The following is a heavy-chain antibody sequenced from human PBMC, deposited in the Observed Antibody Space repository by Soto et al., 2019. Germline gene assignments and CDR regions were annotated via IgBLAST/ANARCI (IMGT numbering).Heavy chain of an antibody. CDR1: GYTLTELS. CDR2: FDPEDGET. D-gene: IGHD1-7*01. J-gene: IGHJ4*02. Sequence: ASVKVSCKVSGYTLTELSMHWVRQAPGKGLEWMGGFDPEDGETIYAQKFQGRVTMTGDTSTDTAYMELSSLRSEDTAVYYCATDAINWNYRFDYWGQGTLVTVSS. V-gene: IGHV1-24*01. CDR3: ATDAINWNYRFDY.